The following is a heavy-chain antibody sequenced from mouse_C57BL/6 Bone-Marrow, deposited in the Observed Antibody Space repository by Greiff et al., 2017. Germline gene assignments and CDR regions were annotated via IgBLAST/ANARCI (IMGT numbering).Heavy chain of an antibody. Sequence: QVQLKQPGAELVKPGASVKLSCKASGYTFTSYWMHWVKQRPGQGLEWIGMIHPNSGSTNYNEKFKSKATLTVDKSSSTAYMQLSSLTSEDSAVYYCARGGSSIFDYWGQGTTLTVSS. D-gene: IGHD1-1*01. CDR3: ARGGSSIFDY. CDR2: IHPNSGST. CDR1: GYTFTSYW. J-gene: IGHJ2*01. V-gene: IGHV1-64*01.